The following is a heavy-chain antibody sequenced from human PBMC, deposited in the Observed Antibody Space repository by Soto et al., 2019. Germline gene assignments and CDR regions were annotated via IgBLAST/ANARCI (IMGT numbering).Heavy chain of an antibody. J-gene: IGHJ1*01. D-gene: IGHD6-19*01. CDR1: GYTFTGYY. Sequence: QVQLVQSGAEVKKPGASVKVSCKASGYTFTGYYMHWVRQAPGQGLEWMGWINPNSGGTNYAQKFRGWVTMTRDTSISTAYMELSRLRSDDTAVYYCARPFYSSGWHPVQHWGQGTLVTVSS. CDR3: ARPFYSSGWHPVQH. CDR2: INPNSGGT. V-gene: IGHV1-2*04.